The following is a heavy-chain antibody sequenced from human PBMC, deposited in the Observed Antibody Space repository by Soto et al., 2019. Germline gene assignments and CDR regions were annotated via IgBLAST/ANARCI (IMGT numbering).Heavy chain of an antibody. CDR2: ISHTGYT. J-gene: IGHJ4*02. V-gene: IGHV4-59*02. D-gene: IGHD3-10*02. CDR1: YASVIKYY. Sequence: SEALSLTCSFSYASVIKYYWSWIRQPPGKGLEWIGYISHTGYTSYNPSLESRLTISMDKSKNQLSLNLNSVTTADTAVYYCARGQLLFAYWGQGTPVTVSS. CDR3: ARGQLLFAY.